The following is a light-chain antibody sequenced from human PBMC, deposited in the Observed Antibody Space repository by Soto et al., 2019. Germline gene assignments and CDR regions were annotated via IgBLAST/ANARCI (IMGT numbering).Light chain of an antibody. V-gene: IGKV3-11*01. CDR2: DAS. Sequence: EIVLTQSPGTLSLSPGERATLSCRASRSLGGILAWYQQKPGQAPRLLIYDASNRATGIPVRFSGSGSGTDFTLTISSLEPEYFAVYYCQQSRDWPLTFGGGTKVEIK. CDR3: QQSRDWPLT. CDR1: RSLGGI. J-gene: IGKJ4*01.